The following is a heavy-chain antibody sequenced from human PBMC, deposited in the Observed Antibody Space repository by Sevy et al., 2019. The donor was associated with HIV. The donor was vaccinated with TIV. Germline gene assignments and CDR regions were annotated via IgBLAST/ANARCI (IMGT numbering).Heavy chain of an antibody. Sequence: GGSLRLSCAASGFTFSDYYMNWVRQAPGKGLEWVSSISGRSSYIHYADSVRGRFTISRDNANSLYLQMNSLRVDDTAVYFCARDGGCSSTSCLLYFDSWGQGALVTVSS. V-gene: IGHV3-21*06. CDR1: GFTFSDYY. D-gene: IGHD2-2*01. CDR3: ARDGGCSSTSCLLYFDS. CDR2: ISGRSSYI. J-gene: IGHJ4*02.